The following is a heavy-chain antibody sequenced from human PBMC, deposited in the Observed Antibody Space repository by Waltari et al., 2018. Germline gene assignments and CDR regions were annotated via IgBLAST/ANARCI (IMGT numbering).Heavy chain of an antibody. CDR1: GFTFNNHW. Sequence: EVQLVESGGDWVQPGGSLRLSCAASGFTFNNHWMMWVRQAPGQGREAVAKIKQDGSQKFYLDSVKGRFTISRDNANNFLYLQMNSLRAEDTAVYYCTREWATDYWGQGTLVTVSS. CDR3: TREWATDY. V-gene: IGHV3-7*01. J-gene: IGHJ4*02. CDR2: IKQDGSQK.